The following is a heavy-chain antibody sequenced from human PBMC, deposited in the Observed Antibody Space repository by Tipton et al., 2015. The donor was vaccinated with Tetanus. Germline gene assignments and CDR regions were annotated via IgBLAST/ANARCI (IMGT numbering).Heavy chain of an antibody. Sequence: SLRLSCAASGFTFTSYTMNWVAAISGSRLTPYYADSVKGRFTISRDNSNNSLSLQMNSLRIDDTAVYYCAFRTNWRFSRGFDCWGQGILVTVSS. V-gene: IGHV3-23*01. CDR1: GFTFTSYT. D-gene: IGHD1-20*01. CDR3: AFRTNWRFSRGFDC. J-gene: IGHJ4*02. CDR2: ISGSRLTP.